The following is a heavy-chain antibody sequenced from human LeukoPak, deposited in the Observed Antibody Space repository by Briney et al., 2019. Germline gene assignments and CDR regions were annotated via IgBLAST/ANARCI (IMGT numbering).Heavy chain of an antibody. CDR3: ARGYCGGGTCYRTFFDY. CDR1: GGSISSYS. V-gene: IGHV4-59*01. J-gene: IGHJ4*02. D-gene: IGHD2-15*01. CDR2: IYDSGST. Sequence: SETLSLTCTVPGGSISSYSWSWIRQPPGEGLEWIGHIYDSGSTNYYSSLKSRVTMSLDTSNNQISLKLSSATAADTAVYYCARGYCGGGTCYRTFFDYWGQGTLVTVSS.